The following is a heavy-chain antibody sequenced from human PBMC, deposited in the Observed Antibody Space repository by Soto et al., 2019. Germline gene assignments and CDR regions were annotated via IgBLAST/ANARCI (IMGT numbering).Heavy chain of an antibody. V-gene: IGHV4-34*01. Sequence: ASETLSLTCAVYGGSFSGYYWSWIRQPPGKGLEWIGEINHSGSTNYNPSLKSRVTISVDTSKNQFSLKLSSVTAADTAVYYCARGQTIIRGDAFDIWGQGTMVT. CDR2: INHSGST. J-gene: IGHJ3*02. CDR3: ARGQTIIRGDAFDI. D-gene: IGHD3-3*01. CDR1: GGSFSGYY.